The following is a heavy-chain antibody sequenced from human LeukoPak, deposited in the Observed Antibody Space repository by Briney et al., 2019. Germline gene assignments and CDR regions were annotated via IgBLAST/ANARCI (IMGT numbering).Heavy chain of an antibody. CDR3: AKGSTYYYDSSGYYLDY. J-gene: IGHJ4*02. CDR2: ISWNSGSI. Sequence: GRSLRLSCAASGFTFDDYAMHWVRQAPGKGLEWVSGISWNSGSIGYADSVKGRFTISRDNAKNSLYLQMNSLRAEDTALYYCAKGSTYYYDSSGYYLDYWGQGTLVTVSS. D-gene: IGHD3-22*01. CDR1: GFTFDDYA. V-gene: IGHV3-9*01.